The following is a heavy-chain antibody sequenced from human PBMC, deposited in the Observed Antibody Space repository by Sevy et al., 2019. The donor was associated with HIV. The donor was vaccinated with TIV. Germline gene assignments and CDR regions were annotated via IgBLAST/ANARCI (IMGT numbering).Heavy chain of an antibody. CDR1: GFTFSSYS. CDR2: ISSSSSYI. J-gene: IGHJ4*02. CDR3: ASGLQYCSGGSCYDY. V-gene: IGHV3-21*01. D-gene: IGHD2-15*01. Sequence: GGSLRLSCAASGFTFSSYSMNWVRQAPGKGLEWVSSISSSSSYIYYADSVKGRFTISRDNAKNSLYLQMNSLRAEDTAVYYCASGLQYCSGGSCYDYWGQGTLVTVSS.